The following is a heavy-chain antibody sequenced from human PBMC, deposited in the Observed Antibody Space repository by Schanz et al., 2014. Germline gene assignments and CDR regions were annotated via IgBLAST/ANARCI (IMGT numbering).Heavy chain of an antibody. CDR3: ARGFDFWDR. D-gene: IGHD3-3*01. J-gene: IGHJ4*02. V-gene: IGHV1-18*01. Sequence: QVQLVQSGADVKKPGSSVKVSCKASRSTFSSYTISWVRQAPGQGLEWVGWISPYTGNTHYFDKMEGRVTMTTDTSTSTAYMELRSLRSDDTAVYYCARGFDFWDRWGQGTLVIVSS. CDR1: RSTFSSYT. CDR2: ISPYTGNT.